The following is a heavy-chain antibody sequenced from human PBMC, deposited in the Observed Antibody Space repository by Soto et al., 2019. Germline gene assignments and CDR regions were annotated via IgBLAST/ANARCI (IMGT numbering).Heavy chain of an antibody. V-gene: IGHV3-30*18. CDR3: AKDREYQLRALLGLGV. Sequence: VQLVESGGGLVKPGGSLRLSCAASGFTFSSYGMHWVRQAPGKGLEWVAVISYDGSDKYYADSVKGRFTVSRDKSKSTLYLQMNSLRPEDTGVYYCAKDREYQLRALLGLGVWGQGTTVTVSS. D-gene: IGHD2-2*01. J-gene: IGHJ6*02. CDR2: ISYDGSDK. CDR1: GFTFSSYG.